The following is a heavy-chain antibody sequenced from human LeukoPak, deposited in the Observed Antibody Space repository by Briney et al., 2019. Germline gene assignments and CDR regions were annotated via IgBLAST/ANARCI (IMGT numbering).Heavy chain of an antibody. Sequence: GGSLRLSCAASGFTFDDYAMHWVRQAPGKGLEWVSGISWNSGSIGYADSVKGRFTISRDNAKNSLYLQMNSLRAEDTALYYCAKADGIAAAGTDFDYWGQGTLVTVSS. D-gene: IGHD6-13*01. CDR3: AKADGIAAAGTDFDY. CDR1: GFTFDDYA. CDR2: ISWNSGSI. V-gene: IGHV3-9*01. J-gene: IGHJ4*02.